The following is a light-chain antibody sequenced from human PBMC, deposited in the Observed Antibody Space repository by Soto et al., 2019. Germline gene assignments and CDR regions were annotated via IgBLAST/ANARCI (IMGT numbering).Light chain of an antibody. Sequence: VMTQAPGTLSESLGASATLSCTSSQSVSIHLAWYQQQPGQAPRLLLYDTSTRATGIPARFSGSGSATEFTLTISSLQSEDFAVYYCQQYSNWPPITFGQGTRLEIK. CDR2: DTS. J-gene: IGKJ5*01. V-gene: IGKV3-15*01. CDR1: QSVSIH. CDR3: QQYSNWPPIT.